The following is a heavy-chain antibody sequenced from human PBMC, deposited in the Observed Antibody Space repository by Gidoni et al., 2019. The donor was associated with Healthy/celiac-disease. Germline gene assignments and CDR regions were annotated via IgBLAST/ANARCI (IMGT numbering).Heavy chain of an antibody. J-gene: IGHJ2*01. Sequence: EVQLVESGGGLVKPGGSLRLSCTASGFTFRNAWMSWVRQAPGKGLEWVGRIKSKTDGGTTDYAAPVKGRFTISRDDSKNTLYLQMNSLKTEDTAVYYCTTDRSSGHYWYFDLWGRGTLVTVSS. CDR1: GFTFRNAW. CDR3: TTDRSSGHYWYFDL. D-gene: IGHD3-22*01. CDR2: IKSKTDGGTT. V-gene: IGHV3-15*01.